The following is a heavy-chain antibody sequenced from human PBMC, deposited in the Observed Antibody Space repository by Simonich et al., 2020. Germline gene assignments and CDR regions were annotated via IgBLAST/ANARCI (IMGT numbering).Heavy chain of an antibody. J-gene: IGHJ3*02. Sequence: QLQLQESGPGLVKPSETLSLTCTVSGGSISSSSYYWGWIRQPPGKGLEWIGSIYYSGGTYNNPALKSRVPISVATSKNQVSLKLSSVTAAETAVYYCARHAGFAFDIWGQGTMVTVSS. V-gene: IGHV4-39*01. CDR2: IYYSGGT. D-gene: IGHD6-13*01. CDR1: GGSISSSSYY. CDR3: ARHAGFAFDI.